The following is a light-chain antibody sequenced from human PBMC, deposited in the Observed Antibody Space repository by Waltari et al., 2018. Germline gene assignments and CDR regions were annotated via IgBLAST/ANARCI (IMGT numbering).Light chain of an antibody. CDR3: HQYNFWPPRDT. J-gene: IGKJ2*01. V-gene: IGKV3-15*01. CDR1: HSVSTN. CDR2: GAS. Sequence: ETVMTQYPATLSVSPGERATISCRASHSVSTNLAWYQQKAGQAPRLLIYGASTSATDVPPRFSGGGSGTEFTLTISILQSEDFAVYYCHQYNFWPPRDTFGQGTKLEIK.